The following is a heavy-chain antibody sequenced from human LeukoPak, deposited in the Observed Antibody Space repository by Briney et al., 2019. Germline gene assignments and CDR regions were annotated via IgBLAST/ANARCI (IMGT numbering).Heavy chain of an antibody. CDR3: VTKTSSGYYDC. J-gene: IGHJ4*02. V-gene: IGHV3-64D*06. D-gene: IGHD3-22*01. CDR1: GFTFSTYV. CDR2: ISTNVYST. Sequence: GGSLRLSCSASGFTFSTYVMHWVRQAPGKGLEYVSSISTNVYSTYYADSVKGRLTISRDNSKNTLYLQMSSLRPEDTAVYYCVTKTSSGYYDCWGQGTLVTVSS.